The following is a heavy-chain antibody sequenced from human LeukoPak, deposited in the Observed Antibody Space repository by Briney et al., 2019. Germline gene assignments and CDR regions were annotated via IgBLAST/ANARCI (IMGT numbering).Heavy chain of an antibody. D-gene: IGHD3-3*01. CDR2: MNPNSGNT. V-gene: IGHV1-8*02. Sequence: ASVKVSCKASGYTFTSYYMHWVRQATGQGLEWMGWMNPNSGNTGYAQKFQGRVTMTRNTSISTAYMELSSLRSEDTAVYYCAREGLRGSPYGMDVWGQGTTVTVSS. CDR3: AREGLRGSPYGMDV. CDR1: GYTFTSYY. J-gene: IGHJ6*02.